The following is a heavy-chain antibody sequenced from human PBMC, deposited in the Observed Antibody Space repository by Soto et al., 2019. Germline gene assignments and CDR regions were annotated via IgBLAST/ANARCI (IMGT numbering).Heavy chain of an antibody. CDR3: ARQIYDSDTGPNFQYYFDS. Sequence: GQLLKVSCKGSGYSCAGYGSTWVRQKTGKGLEWMGRIDPSDSQTYYSPSFRGHVTISVTKSITTVFLQWSSLRASDTAMYYCARQIYDSDTGPNFQYYFDSWGQGTPVTVSS. CDR1: GYSCAGYG. CDR2: IDPSDSQT. V-gene: IGHV5-10-1*01. J-gene: IGHJ4*02. D-gene: IGHD3-22*01.